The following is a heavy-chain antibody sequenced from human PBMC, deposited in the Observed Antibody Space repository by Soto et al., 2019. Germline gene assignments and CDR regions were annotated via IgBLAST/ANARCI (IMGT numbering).Heavy chain of an antibody. CDR3: ARGGHDYGDPIDY. CDR1: GGSISSYY. D-gene: IGHD4-17*01. CDR2: IYYSGST. V-gene: IGHV4-59*01. Sequence: SETLSLTCTVSGGSISSYYWSWIRQPPGKGLEWIGYIYYSGSTNYNPSLKSRVTISVDTSKNQFSLKLSSVTAADTAVYYCARGGHDYGDPIDYWGQGTLVTVSS. J-gene: IGHJ4*02.